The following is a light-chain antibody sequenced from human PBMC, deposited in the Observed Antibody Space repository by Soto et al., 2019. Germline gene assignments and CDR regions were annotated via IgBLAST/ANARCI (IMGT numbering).Light chain of an antibody. CDR2: EGS. J-gene: IGLJ1*01. Sequence: QSVLTQPPSVSGAPGERVTISCTGTSSDVGSYNLVSWYQQHPGKAPKLMIYEGSKRPSGVSNRFSGSKSGNTASLTISGLQAEDEADYYCCSYAGSLYVFGTGTKLTVL. CDR3: CSYAGSLYV. V-gene: IGLV2-23*01. CDR1: SSDVGSYNL.